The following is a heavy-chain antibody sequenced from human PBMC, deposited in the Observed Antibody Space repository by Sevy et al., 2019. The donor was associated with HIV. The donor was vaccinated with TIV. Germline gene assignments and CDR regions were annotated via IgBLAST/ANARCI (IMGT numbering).Heavy chain of an antibody. CDR1: GFTFSNYG. D-gene: IGHD1-26*01. CDR3: AKGSKATDSAFDL. J-gene: IGHJ3*01. V-gene: IGHV3-30*18. CDR2: VSYDGSTK. Sequence: GGSLRLSCAASGFTFSNYGMHWVRQAPGKGLEWVAVVSYDGSTKYYADFVKRRFTISRDNSKNTVYLQMNTLRTEDTAVFYCAKGSKATDSAFDLWGQGTMVTVSS.